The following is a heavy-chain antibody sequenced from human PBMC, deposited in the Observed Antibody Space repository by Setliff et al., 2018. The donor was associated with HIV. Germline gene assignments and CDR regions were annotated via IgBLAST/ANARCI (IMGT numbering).Heavy chain of an antibody. D-gene: IGHD3-10*01. CDR2: IYHSGST. CDR3: ARVETTVRGATYAMDV. Sequence: SETLSLTCTVSGYSISSGYYWGWIRQPPGKGLEWIGSIYHSGSTYYNPSLKSRVTISTDTSKNQLSLNLTSVTAADTAVYYCARVETTVRGATYAMDVWGQGTTVTVSS. CDR1: GYSISSGYY. J-gene: IGHJ6*02. V-gene: IGHV4-38-2*02.